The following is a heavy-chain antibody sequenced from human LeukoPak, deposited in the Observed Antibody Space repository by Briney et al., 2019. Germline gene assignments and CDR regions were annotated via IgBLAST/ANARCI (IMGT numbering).Heavy chain of an antibody. CDR3: AREEEITMVRGVINTFDY. D-gene: IGHD3-10*01. V-gene: IGHV3-21*01. Sequence: GGSLRLSCAASGFTFSNAWMNWVRQAPGKGLEWVSSISSSSSYIYYADSVKGRFTISRDNAKNSLYLQMNSLRAEDTAVYYCAREEEITMVRGVINTFDYWGQGTLVTVSS. CDR2: ISSSSSYI. J-gene: IGHJ4*02. CDR1: GFTFSNAW.